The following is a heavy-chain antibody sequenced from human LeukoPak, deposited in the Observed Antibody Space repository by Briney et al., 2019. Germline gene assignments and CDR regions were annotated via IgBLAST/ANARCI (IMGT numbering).Heavy chain of an antibody. J-gene: IGHJ4*02. V-gene: IGHV4-30-4*08. Sequence: KPSQTLSLTCNVSGGSISNGDYYWSWIRQPPGKGLEWIGYIYYAGSAYYNPSLKSRVTISVDTSKNQFSLNLTSMTAADTAVYYCAREPGSSSWFDYWGQGTLVTVSS. CDR2: IYYAGSA. CDR1: GGSISNGDYY. D-gene: IGHD6-13*01. CDR3: AREPGSSSWFDY.